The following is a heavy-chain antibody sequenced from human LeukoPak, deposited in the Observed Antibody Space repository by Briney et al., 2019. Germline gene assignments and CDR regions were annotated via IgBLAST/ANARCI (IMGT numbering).Heavy chain of an antibody. CDR2: INHSGST. D-gene: IGHD5-18*01. Sequence: SETLSLTCAVYGGSFSGYYWSWIRQPPGKGLEWIGEINHSGSTNYDPSLKSRVTISVDTSKNQFSLKLSSVTAADTAVYYCARARGYSYGYFSWGQGTLVTVSS. J-gene: IGHJ4*02. V-gene: IGHV4-34*01. CDR3: ARARGYSYGYFS. CDR1: GGSFSGYY.